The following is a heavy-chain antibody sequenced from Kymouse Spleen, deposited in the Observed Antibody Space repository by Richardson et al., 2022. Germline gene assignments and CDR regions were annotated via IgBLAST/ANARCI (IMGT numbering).Heavy chain of an antibody. Sequence: QVQLQESGPGLVKPSETLSLTCTVSGGSVSSGSYYWSWIRQPPGKGLEWIGYIYYSGSTNYNPSLKSRVTISVDTSKNQFSLKLSSVTAADTAVYYCARDKYDILTGYCPDAFDIWGQGTMVTVSS. D-gene: IGHD3-9*01. J-gene: IGHJ3*02. CDR2: IYYSGST. V-gene: IGHV4-61*01. CDR1: GGSVSSGSYY. CDR3: ARDKYDILTGYCPDAFDI.